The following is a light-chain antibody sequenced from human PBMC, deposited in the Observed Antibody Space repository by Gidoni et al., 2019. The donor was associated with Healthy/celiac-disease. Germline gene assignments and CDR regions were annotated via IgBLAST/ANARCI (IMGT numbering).Light chain of an antibody. J-gene: IGLJ2*01. Sequence: SYVLTRPPSVSVAPGKTARITCGGNNIGSKSVHWYQQKPGQAPVLVIYYDSDRPSGIPERFSGSNSGNTATLTISRVEAGDEADSYCQVWDSSSDHVVFGGGTKLTVL. CDR2: YDS. CDR3: QVWDSSSDHVV. V-gene: IGLV3-21*04. CDR1: NIGSKS.